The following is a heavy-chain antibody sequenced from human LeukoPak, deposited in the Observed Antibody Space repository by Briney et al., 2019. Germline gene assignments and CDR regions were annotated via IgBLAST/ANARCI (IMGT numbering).Heavy chain of an antibody. Sequence: SETLSLTCTVSGGSISSYDWSWIRQPAGKGLEWIGRTYTSGSTNYNPSLKSRVTMSVDMSKNQFSLKLSSMIAADTAVYYCARVARCTSCFDVDYWGQGALVTVSS. CDR2: TYTSGST. CDR3: ARVARCTSCFDVDY. CDR1: GGSISSYD. D-gene: IGHD2-2*01. V-gene: IGHV4-4*07. J-gene: IGHJ4*02.